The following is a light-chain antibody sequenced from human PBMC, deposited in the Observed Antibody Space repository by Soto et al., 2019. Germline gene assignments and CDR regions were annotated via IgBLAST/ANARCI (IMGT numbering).Light chain of an antibody. CDR3: QQYNNRWT. V-gene: IGKV3-15*01. CDR2: GAS. CDR1: QSVSSN. Sequence: VWTKSPGTVSLSPGERATLSGRASQSVSSNLAWYQQKPGQAPSLLIYGASTRATGIPARFSGSGSGTEFTLTIRSLKSEDFAVYYCQQYNNRWTFGQGTKLDI. J-gene: IGKJ1*01.